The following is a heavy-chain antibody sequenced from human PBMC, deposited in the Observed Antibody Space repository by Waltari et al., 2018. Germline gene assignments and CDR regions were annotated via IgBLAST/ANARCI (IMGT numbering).Heavy chain of an antibody. V-gene: IGHV4-4*07. CDR2: IYTSGST. CDR3: AKDGIAAAGKVYFQH. CDR1: GGSLSSYY. J-gene: IGHJ1*01. Sequence: QVQLQESGPGLVKPSETLSITCTVSGGSLSSYYWSWIRQPAGKGLEWSGRIYTSGSTNYNPSLKSRVTMSVDTSKNQFSLKLSSVTAADTAVYYCAKDGIAAAGKVYFQHWGQGTLVTVSS. D-gene: IGHD6-13*01.